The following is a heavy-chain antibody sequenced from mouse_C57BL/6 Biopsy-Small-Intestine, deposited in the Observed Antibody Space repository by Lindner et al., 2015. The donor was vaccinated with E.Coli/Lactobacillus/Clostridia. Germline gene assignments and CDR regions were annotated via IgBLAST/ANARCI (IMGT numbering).Heavy chain of an antibody. J-gene: IGHJ3*01. V-gene: IGHV14-4*01. CDR1: GFNIKDDY. D-gene: IGHD1-1*01. CDR3: TPHYYGSSWFAY. Sequence: SGAELVKPGASVKLSCTASGFNIKDDYMHWVKQRPEQGLEWIGWIDPENGDTEYASKFQGKATITADTSSNTAYLQLSSLTSEDTAVYYCTPHYYGSSWFAYWGQGTLATVSA. CDR2: IDPENGDT.